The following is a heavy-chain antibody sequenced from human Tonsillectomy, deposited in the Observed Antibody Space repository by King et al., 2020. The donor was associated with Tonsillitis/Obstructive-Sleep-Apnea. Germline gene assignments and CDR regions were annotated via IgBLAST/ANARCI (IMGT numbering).Heavy chain of an antibody. D-gene: IGHD3-22*01. J-gene: IGHJ4*02. Sequence: VQLVESGGGLVQPGGSLRLSCAASGFTFSSYAMNWVRQAPGKGLEWVSAISGNGGSTYYADSVKGRFAISRDNSKNTLYLQMNSLRAEDTAVYYCANRGSSGYYYEYYFEYWGQGTLVTVSS. CDR1: GFTFSSYA. V-gene: IGHV3-23*04. CDR3: ANRGSSGYYYEYYFEY. CDR2: ISGNGGST.